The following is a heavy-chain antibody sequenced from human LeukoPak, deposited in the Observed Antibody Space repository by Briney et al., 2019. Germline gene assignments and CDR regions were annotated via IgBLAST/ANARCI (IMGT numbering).Heavy chain of an antibody. D-gene: IGHD2-2*02. V-gene: IGHV4-30-4*08. CDR1: GGSISSGDYY. Sequence: SQTLSLTCTVSGGSISSGDYYWSWIRQPPGKGLEWIGYIYYSGSTYYNPPLKSRVTISVDTSKNQFSLKLSSVTAADTAVYYCARTAIVVVPAAISWFDPWGQGTLVTVSS. J-gene: IGHJ5*02. CDR3: ARTAIVVVPAAISWFDP. CDR2: IYYSGST.